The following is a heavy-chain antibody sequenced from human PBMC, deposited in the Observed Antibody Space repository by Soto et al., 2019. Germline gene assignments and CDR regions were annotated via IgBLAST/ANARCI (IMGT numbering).Heavy chain of an antibody. D-gene: IGHD6-19*01. CDR3: ATDFVPVADPPYWYYGMDV. Sequence: PSETLSLTCTVSGGSVSSGSYYWSWIRQPPGKGLEWIGNIYYSGSTSYNPSLKSRVTISVDTSKNQFSLKLSSVTAADTAVYYCATDFVPVADPPYWYYGMDVWGQGTTVTVSS. CDR2: IYYSGST. J-gene: IGHJ6*02. CDR1: GGSVSSGSYY. V-gene: IGHV4-61*01.